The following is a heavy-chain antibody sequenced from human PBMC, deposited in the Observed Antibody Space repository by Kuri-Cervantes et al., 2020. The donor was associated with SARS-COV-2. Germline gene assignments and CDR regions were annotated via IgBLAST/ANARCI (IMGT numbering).Heavy chain of an antibody. J-gene: IGHJ5*02. V-gene: IGHV4-34*01. CDR2: INHSGST. D-gene: IGHD3-22*01. CDR3: ARDGLTITMIVVVKDNWFDP. Sequence: SQTLSLTCAVYGGSFSGYYWSWIRQPPGKGLEWIGEINHSGSTNYNPSLKSRVTISVDTSKNQFSLKLSSVTAADTAVYYCARDGLTITMIVVVKDNWFDPWGRGTLVTVSS. CDR1: GGSFSGYY.